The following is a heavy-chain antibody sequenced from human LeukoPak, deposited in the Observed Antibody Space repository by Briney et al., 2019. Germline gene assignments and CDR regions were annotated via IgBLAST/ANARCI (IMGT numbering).Heavy chain of an antibody. CDR3: ARDQWVDDYTTWEGWFDP. D-gene: IGHD4-11*01. V-gene: IGHV1-18*01. CDR2: ISAYNGNT. Sequence: ASVKVSCKASGYTFTSYGISWVRQAPGQGLEWMGWISAYNGNTNYAQKLQGRVTMTTDTSTSTAYMELRSLRSDDTAVYYCARDQWVDDYTTWEGWFDPWGQGTLVTVSS. CDR1: GYTFTSYG. J-gene: IGHJ5*02.